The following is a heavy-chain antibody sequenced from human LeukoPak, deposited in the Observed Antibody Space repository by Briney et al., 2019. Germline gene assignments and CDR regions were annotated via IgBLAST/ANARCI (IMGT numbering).Heavy chain of an antibody. J-gene: IGHJ4*02. Sequence: ASVKVSCKVSGYTLTELSMHWVGQAPGKGLEWMGGFDPEDGETIYAQKFQGRVTMTEDTSTDTAYMELSSLRSEDTAVYYCATGRYDFWSGQSNYYFDYWGQGTLVTVSS. CDR1: GYTLTELS. D-gene: IGHD3-3*01. CDR3: ATGRYDFWSGQSNYYFDY. V-gene: IGHV1-24*01. CDR2: FDPEDGET.